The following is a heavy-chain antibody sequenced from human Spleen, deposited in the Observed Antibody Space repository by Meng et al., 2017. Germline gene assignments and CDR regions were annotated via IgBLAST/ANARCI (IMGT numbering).Heavy chain of an antibody. CDR1: GFTFSSYS. V-gene: IGHV3-21*01. Sequence: GGSLRLSCAASGFTFSSYSMNWVRQAPGKGLEWVSSISSSSSYIYYADSVKGRFTISRDNAKNSLYLQMNSLRAEDTAVYYCARDFSGRYCSGGSCYGNYWGRGTLVTVSS. CDR3: ARDFSGRYCSGGSCYGNY. CDR2: ISSSSSYI. J-gene: IGHJ4*02. D-gene: IGHD2-15*01.